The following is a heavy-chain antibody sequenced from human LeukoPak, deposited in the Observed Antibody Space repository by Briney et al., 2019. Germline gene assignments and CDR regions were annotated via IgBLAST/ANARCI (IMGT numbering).Heavy chain of an antibody. CDR3: AKDPGYGGNSPFDY. V-gene: IGHV3-9*01. Sequence: GGSLRLSCAASGFTFDDYAMHWVRQAPGKGLEWVSGISWNSGSIGYADSVKGRFTISRDNAKNSLYLQMNSLRAEDTALYYSAKDPGYGGNSPFDYWGQGTLVTVSS. J-gene: IGHJ4*02. CDR1: GFTFDDYA. D-gene: IGHD4-23*01. CDR2: ISWNSGSI.